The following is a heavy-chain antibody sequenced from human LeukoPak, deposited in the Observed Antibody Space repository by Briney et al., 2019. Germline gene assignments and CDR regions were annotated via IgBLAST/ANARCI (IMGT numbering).Heavy chain of an antibody. V-gene: IGHV3-11*04. CDR2: MSSTGNII. CDR3: ARSSDYFTYFGL. J-gene: IGHJ2*01. CDR1: GFTLSDYY. D-gene: IGHD2/OR15-2a*01. Sequence: GGSLRLSCAASGFTLSDYYMTWIRQAPGKELEWVSYMSSTGNIIYYADSVKGRFTVSRDNAKNSLFLQMDSLRAEDTAVYYCARSSDYFTYFGLWGRGSLVTVSS.